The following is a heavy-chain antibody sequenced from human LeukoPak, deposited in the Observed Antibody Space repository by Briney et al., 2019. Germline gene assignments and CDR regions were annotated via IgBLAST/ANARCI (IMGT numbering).Heavy chain of an antibody. CDR3: VRNVGSGSYSLGYFDY. CDR2: INAGNGNT. CDR1: GYTFTSYA. V-gene: IGHV1-3*01. D-gene: IGHD3-10*01. J-gene: IGHJ4*02. Sequence: ASVKVSCKASGYTFTSYAMHWVRQAPGQRLEWMGWINAGNGNTKYSQKFQGRVTITRDTSASTAYMELSSLRSEDTAVYYCVRNVGSGSYSLGYFDYWGQGTLVTVSS.